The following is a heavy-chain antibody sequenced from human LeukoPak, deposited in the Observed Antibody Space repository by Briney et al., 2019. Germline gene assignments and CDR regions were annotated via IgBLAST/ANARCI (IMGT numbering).Heavy chain of an antibody. CDR2: IKQDGSEK. CDR1: GFTFSSYW. CDR3: AREHVLLWFGELKRSGMDV. D-gene: IGHD3-10*01. J-gene: IGHJ6*04. V-gene: IGHV3-7*03. Sequence: GGSLRLSCAASGFTFSSYWMSWVRQAPGKGLEWMANIKQDGSEKYYVDSVKGRFTISRDKAKNSLYLQLNSLRAEDTAVYYCAREHVLLWFGELKRSGMDVWGKGTTVTVSS.